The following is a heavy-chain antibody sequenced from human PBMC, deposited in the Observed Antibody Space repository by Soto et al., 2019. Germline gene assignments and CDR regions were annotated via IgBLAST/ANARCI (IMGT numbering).Heavy chain of an antibody. Sequence: SETLSLTCTVSGGSISSYYWSWIRQPPGKGLEWIGYIYYSGSTNYNPSLKSRVTISVDTSKNQFSLQLSSVTAADTAVYHCARVPFEYCSSWYGSGPNTHGFYPWGQGTLVTVSS. CDR2: IYYSGST. J-gene: IGHJ5*02. CDR1: GGSISSYY. V-gene: IGHV4-59*01. CDR3: ARVPFEYCSSWYGSGPNTHGFYP. D-gene: IGHD6-13*01.